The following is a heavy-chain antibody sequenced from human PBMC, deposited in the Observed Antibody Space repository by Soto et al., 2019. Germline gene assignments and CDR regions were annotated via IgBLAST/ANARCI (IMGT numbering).Heavy chain of an antibody. CDR2: IVWNSGSV. CDR3: VKGTYYASGSYYFDY. J-gene: IGHJ4*02. Sequence: GGSLRLSCAGSGFSFDDCAMHWVRQAPGKGLEWVSGIVWNSGSVGYADFVKGRFTISRDNAKNSLYLQMNSLRVEDTALYYCVKGTYYASGSYYFDYWGQGTLVTVSS. V-gene: IGHV3-9*01. D-gene: IGHD3-10*01. CDR1: GFSFDDCA.